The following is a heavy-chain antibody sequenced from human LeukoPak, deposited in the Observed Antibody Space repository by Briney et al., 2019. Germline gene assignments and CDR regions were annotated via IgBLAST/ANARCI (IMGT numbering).Heavy chain of an antibody. CDR2: ITPFLGIP. CDR1: GDTFNSYA. CDR3: AREACREMGVMWPRLGGQDCRYDY. D-gene: IGHD3-16*01. J-gene: IGHJ4*02. Sequence: SSVTVSCKASGDTFNSYAIQWVRQAPGQGPEWMGRITPFLGIPHYPQKFQGRVTITADESTTTAYMELSSLRSEDTAVYYCAREACREMGVMWPRLGGQDCRYDYWGQGTLVTVSS. V-gene: IGHV1-69*04.